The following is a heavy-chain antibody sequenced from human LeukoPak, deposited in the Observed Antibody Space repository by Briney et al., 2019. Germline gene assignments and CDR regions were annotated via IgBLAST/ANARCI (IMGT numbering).Heavy chain of an antibody. D-gene: IGHD3-22*01. J-gene: IGHJ6*02. V-gene: IGHV3-48*02. CDR1: GFTFDDYG. CDR3: ARELYYDSSGYPYYYYGMDV. CDR2: ISTSSSTI. Sequence: PGGSLRLSCAASGFTFDDYGMSWVRQAPGKGLEWVSYISTSSSTIYYADSVKGRFTISRDNAKNSLYLQMNSLRDEDTAVYYCARELYYDSSGYPYYYYGMDVWGQGTTVTVSS.